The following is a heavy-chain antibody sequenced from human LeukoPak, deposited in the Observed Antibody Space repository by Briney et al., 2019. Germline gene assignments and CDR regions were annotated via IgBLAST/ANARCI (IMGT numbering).Heavy chain of an antibody. CDR1: GFTFSSYS. CDR3: AKAPVTSCRGAYCYPFDS. CDR2: ISSSSSYI. V-gene: IGHV3-21*04. Sequence: PGGSLRLSCAASGFTFSSYSMNWVRQALGKGLEWVSSISSSSSYIYYADSVKGRFTISRDNAKNSLYLQMNSLRAEDAAVYFCAKAPVTSCRGAYCYPFDSWGQGTLVTVSS. J-gene: IGHJ4*02. D-gene: IGHD2-21*01.